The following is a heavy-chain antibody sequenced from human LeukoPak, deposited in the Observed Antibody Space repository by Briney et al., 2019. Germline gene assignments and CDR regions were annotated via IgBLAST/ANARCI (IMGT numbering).Heavy chain of an antibody. D-gene: IGHD3-3*01. J-gene: IGHJ4*02. CDR1: GYTFTSYG. CDR3: ARDSPYYDFWSGYYRETFDY. V-gene: IGHV1-18*01. CDR2: ISAYNGNT. Sequence: ASVKVSCKASGYTFTSYGISWVRQAPGQGLEWMGWISAYNGNTNYAQKLQGRVTMTTDTSTSTAYMELRSLRSGDTAVYYCARDSPYYDFWSGYYRETFDYWGQGTLVTVSS.